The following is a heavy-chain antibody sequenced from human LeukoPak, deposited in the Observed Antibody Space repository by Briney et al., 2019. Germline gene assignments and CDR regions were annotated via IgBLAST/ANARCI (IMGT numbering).Heavy chain of an antibody. CDR1: GYTFTGYY. CDR2: INPNSGGT. Sequence: ASVKVSCKASGYTFTGYYMHWVRQAPGQGLEWMGWINPNSGGTNYAQKFQGRVTMTRDTSISTAYMELSRLRSDDTAVYYCARVHGDCKGDYFDYWGQGTLVTVSS. V-gene: IGHV1-2*02. D-gene: IGHD4-17*01. J-gene: IGHJ4*02. CDR3: ARVHGDCKGDYFDY.